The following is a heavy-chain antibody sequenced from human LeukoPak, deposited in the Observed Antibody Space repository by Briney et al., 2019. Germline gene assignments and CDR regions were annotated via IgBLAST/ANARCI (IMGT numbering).Heavy chain of an antibody. D-gene: IGHD6-13*01. V-gene: IGHV1-8*01. J-gene: IGHJ4*02. Sequence: ASVKVSCKASGYTFTSYDINWARQATGQGLEWMGWMNHNSGNTGYAQKFQGRVTMTRNTSISTAYMELSSLRSEDTAVYYCARCVSLDSSSCVFDYWGQGTLVTVSS. CDR2: MNHNSGNT. CDR3: ARCVSLDSSSCVFDY. CDR1: GYTFTSYD.